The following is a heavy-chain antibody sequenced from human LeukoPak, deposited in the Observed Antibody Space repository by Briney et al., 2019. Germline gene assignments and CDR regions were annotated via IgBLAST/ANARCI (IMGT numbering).Heavy chain of an antibody. D-gene: IGHD5-24*01. J-gene: IGHJ4*02. CDR2: ISGSGGST. Sequence: PGGSLRLSCAASGFTFSSYAMSWVRQAPGKGLEWVSAISGSGGSTYYADSVKGRFTISRDNSKNTLYLQMNSLRAEDTAVYYCAKSDCSSDGCKLLNYWGQGTLVTVSS. CDR1: GFTFSSYA. CDR3: AKSDCSSDGCKLLNY. V-gene: IGHV3-23*01.